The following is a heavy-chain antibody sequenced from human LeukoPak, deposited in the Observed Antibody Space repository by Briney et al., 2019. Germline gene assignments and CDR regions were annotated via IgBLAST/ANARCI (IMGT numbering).Heavy chain of an antibody. CDR3: ARVGYSYGCTRFDY. CDR2: VSAYNGNT. CDR1: GYTFTSYG. Sequence: ASVKVSCKASGYTFTSYGISWVRQAPGQGLEWMGWVSAYNGNTNYAQKLQGRVTMTTDTSTSTAYMELRSLRSDDTAVYYCARVGYSYGCTRFDYWGQGTLVTVSS. D-gene: IGHD5-18*01. J-gene: IGHJ4*02. V-gene: IGHV1-18*01.